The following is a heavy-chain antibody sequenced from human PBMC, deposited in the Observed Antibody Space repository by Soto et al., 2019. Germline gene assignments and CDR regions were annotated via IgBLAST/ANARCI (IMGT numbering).Heavy chain of an antibody. Sequence: QVQLEESGGGVVQPGRSLRLSCAASEFDFSNFAMHWVRQAPGKGLEWMAVISYDGDTQYYADSAKGRFTISRDNSKNPLYLLMNSQTTDDTGVYSSVRGNSNFALRSPFEPRGQGTLVSVSS. CDR3: VRGNSNFALRSPFEP. J-gene: IGHJ5*02. CDR2: ISYDGDTQ. D-gene: IGHD3-3*01. CDR1: EFDFSNFA. V-gene: IGHV3-30-3*01.